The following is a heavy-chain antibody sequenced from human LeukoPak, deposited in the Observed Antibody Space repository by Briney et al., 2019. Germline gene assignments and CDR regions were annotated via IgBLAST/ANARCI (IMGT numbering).Heavy chain of an antibody. J-gene: IGHJ4*02. V-gene: IGHV3-21*01. CDR2: ISSGSHNI. CDR1: EFTFSRYS. Sequence: GGSLRLSCAASEFTFSRYSMNWFRQAPGEGLEWVSSISSGSHNIFYADSVKGRFTISRDNAKNSLYLQMNSLRVEDTAVYYCARDCPVVTALLDYWGQGTLVTVSS. D-gene: IGHD4-23*01. CDR3: ARDCPVVTALLDY.